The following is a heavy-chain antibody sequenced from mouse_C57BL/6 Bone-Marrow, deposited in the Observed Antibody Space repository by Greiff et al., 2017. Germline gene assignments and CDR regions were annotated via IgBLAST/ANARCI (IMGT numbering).Heavy chain of an antibody. D-gene: IGHD1-1*01. J-gene: IGHJ2*01. CDR3: AWQPCYGSGYDYFDY. CDR2: ISSGSSTI. CDR1: GFTFSDYG. V-gene: IGHV5-17*01. Sequence: EVKLMESGGGLVKPGGSLKLSCAASGFTFSDYGMHWVRQAPEKGLEWVAYISSGSSTIYYAYTVKGRFTISRDNAKNTLFLQMTSLRSEDTAMYYCAWQPCYGSGYDYFDYWGQGTTLTVFS.